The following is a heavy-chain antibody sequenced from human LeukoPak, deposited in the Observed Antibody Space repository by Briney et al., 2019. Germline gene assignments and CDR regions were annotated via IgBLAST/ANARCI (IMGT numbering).Heavy chain of an antibody. D-gene: IGHD3-22*01. Sequence: GGSLRLSCAASGFTFSNYSMNWVRQAPGKGLEWVSSISSSSIYIYYADSLKGRFTISRDNAKNSLYLQMNSLRAEDTAVYYCARDILYYYDSSGYSAFDYWGQGTLVTVSS. V-gene: IGHV3-21*01. CDR1: GFTFSNYS. CDR2: ISSSSIYI. J-gene: IGHJ4*02. CDR3: ARDILYYYDSSGYSAFDY.